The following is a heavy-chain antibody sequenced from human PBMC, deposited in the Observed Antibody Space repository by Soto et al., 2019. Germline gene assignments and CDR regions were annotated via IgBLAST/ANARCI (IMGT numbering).Heavy chain of an antibody. CDR2: SYYGGMT. Sequence: GTLTLTCSVSGASFSSTPYFGGWIRQPPGKGLEWIASSYYGGMTYYNPSLKSRVSISLDKSKNQFSLSLSSVTAADTAVYYCARRGTEFWSGNYILDYWGQGTLVTVSS. CDR3: ARRGTEFWSGNYILDY. CDR1: GASFSSTPYF. V-gene: IGHV4-39*07. D-gene: IGHD3-3*01. J-gene: IGHJ4*02.